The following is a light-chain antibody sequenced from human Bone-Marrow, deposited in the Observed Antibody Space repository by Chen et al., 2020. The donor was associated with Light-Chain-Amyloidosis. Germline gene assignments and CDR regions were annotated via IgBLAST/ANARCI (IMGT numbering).Light chain of an antibody. CDR3: CSHAGSSIPYV. V-gene: IGLV2-23*01. CDR1: SSDVGGYDL. J-gene: IGLJ1*01. Sequence: QSALTQPASVSGSLGQSITISCTGSSSDVGGYDLVSWYQQHPGKAPKLILFEGNKRPSGVSNRFSGSKSGNTASLTISGRWAEDEADYYCCSHAGSSIPYVVGTGTKVTVL. CDR2: EGN.